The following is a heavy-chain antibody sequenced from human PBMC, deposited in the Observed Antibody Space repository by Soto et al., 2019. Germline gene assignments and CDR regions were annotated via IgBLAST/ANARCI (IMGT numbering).Heavy chain of an antibody. CDR1: GYSVTSYW. CDR2: IYPGDSDT. J-gene: IGHJ3*02. Sequence: PGESLKISCKGSGYSVTSYWIGWVRQMAGKGLEWMGIIYPGDSDTRYSPSFQGQVTISADKSISTAYLQWSSLKASDTAMYYCALPRGGYSYGAAFDIWGQGTMVTVSS. CDR3: ALPRGGYSYGAAFDI. D-gene: IGHD5-18*01. V-gene: IGHV5-51*01.